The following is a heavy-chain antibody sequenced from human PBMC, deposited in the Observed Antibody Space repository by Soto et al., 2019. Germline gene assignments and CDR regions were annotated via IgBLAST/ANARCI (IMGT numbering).Heavy chain of an antibody. CDR1: GYMFTNYW. CDR2: IHGGDSNT. J-gene: IGHJ4*02. V-gene: IGHV5-51*01. D-gene: IGHD6-19*01. CDR3: ARRVTSSTGWDY. Sequence: ESLKISCKGSGYMFTNYWIGWVRQMPGKGLEWMGIIHGGDSNTRYSPSFDGQVTIPTDKSINTAYLQWSSLKASDTAMYYCARRVTSSTGWDYWGQGTLVTVSS.